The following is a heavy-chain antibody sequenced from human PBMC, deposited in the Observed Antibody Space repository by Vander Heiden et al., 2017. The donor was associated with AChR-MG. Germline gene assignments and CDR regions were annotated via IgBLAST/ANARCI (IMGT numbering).Heavy chain of an antibody. CDR1: GVSINSGDHY. CDR3: ARNYYSDTTGYYYTGFVY. J-gene: IGHJ4*02. D-gene: IGHD2-8*02. V-gene: IGHV4-30-4*01. Sequence: QVQLQESGPGLVRPSQTLSLVCSVSGVSINSGDHYWTWIRQPPGKGLGWIGYIHSSGTTYYSSSLNSRVRIVVDTSKNQFSLRLTSVTAADTAVYYCARNYYSDTTGYYYTGFVYWGQGAQVTVSS. CDR2: IHSSGTT.